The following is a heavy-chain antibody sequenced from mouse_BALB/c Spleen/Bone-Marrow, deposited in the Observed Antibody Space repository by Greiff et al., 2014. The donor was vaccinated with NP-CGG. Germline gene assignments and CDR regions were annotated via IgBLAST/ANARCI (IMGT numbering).Heavy chain of an antibody. D-gene: IGHD3-1*01. CDR1: GYRFNSYW. Sequence: QVPLQQSGADLMKPGASVKISCQATGYRFNSYWVEWGKKRAGHGLEWIGEILPGSGSTNFNEKFKGKATFTEYTSSNTAYMQISSLTSEDSAVYYCARLGIRSFDYWGQGTTLTVSS. CDR2: ILPGSGST. J-gene: IGHJ2*01. CDR3: ARLGIRSFDY. V-gene: IGHV1-9*01.